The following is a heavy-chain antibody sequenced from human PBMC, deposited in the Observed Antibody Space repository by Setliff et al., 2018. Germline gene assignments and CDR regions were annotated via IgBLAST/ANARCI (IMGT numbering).Heavy chain of an antibody. CDR1: GGSISSYDYY. D-gene: IGHD3-3*01. Sequence: SETLSLTCTVSGGSISSYDYYWGWVRQAPGKGLEWIGNIYYTGVTFYNPSLRSRVTLSVDRSRDHFSLSLTSVTAADTAVYYCARMSGFLYMDVWGKGTTVTVSS. CDR2: IYYTGVT. CDR3: ARMSGFLYMDV. V-gene: IGHV4-39*02. J-gene: IGHJ6*03.